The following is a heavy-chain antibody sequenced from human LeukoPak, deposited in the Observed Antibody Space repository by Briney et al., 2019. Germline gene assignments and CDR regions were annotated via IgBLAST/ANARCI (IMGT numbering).Heavy chain of an antibody. CDR1: GYTFTGYD. Sequence: GASVKVSCKASGYTFTGYDISWVRQAPGQGLEWMGWISAYNGDMNYAQKLQGRVTMTTDTSTSTAYMELRSLRSDDTAVYYCARGYYYDSSGYYGDAFDIWGQGTMVTVSS. CDR3: ARGYYYDSSGYYGDAFDI. D-gene: IGHD3-22*01. J-gene: IGHJ3*02. CDR2: ISAYNGDM. V-gene: IGHV1-18*01.